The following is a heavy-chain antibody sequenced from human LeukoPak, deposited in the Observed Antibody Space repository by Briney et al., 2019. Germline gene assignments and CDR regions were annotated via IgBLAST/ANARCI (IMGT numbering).Heavy chain of an antibody. CDR3: ARELEVGATGPFDY. CDR1: GYSISSGYY. J-gene: IGHJ4*02. D-gene: IGHD1-26*01. CDR2: IYHSGST. V-gene: IGHV4-38-2*02. Sequence: PSETLSLTCTVSGYSISSGYYWGWIRQPPGQGLEWIGSIYHSGSTYYNPSLKSRVTISVDTSKNQFSLKLSSVTAADTAVYYCARELEVGATGPFDYWGQGTLVTVSS.